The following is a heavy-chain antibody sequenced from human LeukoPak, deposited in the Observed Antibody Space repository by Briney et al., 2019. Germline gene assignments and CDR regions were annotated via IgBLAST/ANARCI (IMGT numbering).Heavy chain of an antibody. D-gene: IGHD4-23*01. CDR1: GFTFDDYA. CDR3: AKVSGGNSGSLDY. CDR2: ISWNSGSI. V-gene: IGHV3-9*01. J-gene: IGHJ4*02. Sequence: GGSLRLSCAASGFTFDDYAMHWVRQAPGKGLEWVSGISWNSGSIGYADSVKGRFTIFRDNAKNSLYLQMNSLRAEDTALYYRAKVSGGNSGSLDYWGQGTLVTVSS.